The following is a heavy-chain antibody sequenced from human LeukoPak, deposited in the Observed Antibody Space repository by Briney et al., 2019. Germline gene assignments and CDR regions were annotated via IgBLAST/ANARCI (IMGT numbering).Heavy chain of an antibody. J-gene: IGHJ6*03. CDR3: ARSNTAYYDFWSGFTDYYYYYMDV. V-gene: IGHV4-59*08. CDR1: GGSISSYY. CDR2: IYYSGST. D-gene: IGHD3-3*01. Sequence: SETLSLTCTVSGGSISSYYWSWIRQPPGKGLEWIGYIYYSGSTNYNPSLKSRVTISVDTSKNQFSLKLSSVTAADTAVYYCARSNTAYYDFWSGFTDYYYYYMDVWGKGTMVTVSS.